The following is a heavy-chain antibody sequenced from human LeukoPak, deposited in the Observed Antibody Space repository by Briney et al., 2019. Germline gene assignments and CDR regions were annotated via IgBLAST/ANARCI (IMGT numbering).Heavy chain of an antibody. CDR3: AKRVPYYFDY. Sequence: QAGGSVRLSCAASEFTFSYYAMSWVRQAPGKGLEWVSSISVSGAGTYYADSVKGRFTISRDNSKNTLYLEMNSLRAEDTAVYYCAKRVPYYFDYWGQGTLVTVSS. V-gene: IGHV3-23*01. D-gene: IGHD4/OR15-4a*01. CDR2: ISVSGAGT. CDR1: EFTFSYYA. J-gene: IGHJ4*02.